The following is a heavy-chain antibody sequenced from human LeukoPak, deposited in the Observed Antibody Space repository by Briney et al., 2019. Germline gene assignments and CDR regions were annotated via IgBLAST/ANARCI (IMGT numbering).Heavy chain of an antibody. CDR3: ASGSESGSIAAAGTGFGAFDI. V-gene: IGHV4-4*02. D-gene: IGHD6-13*01. CDR1: GGSISSSNW. CDR2: IYHSGST. Sequence: NPSGTLSLTCAVSGGSISSSNWWSWVRQPPGKGLEWIGEIYHSGSTNYNPSLKSRVTISVDKSKNQFSLKLSSVTAADTAVYYCASGSESGSIAAAGTGFGAFDIWGQGTMVTVSS. J-gene: IGHJ3*02.